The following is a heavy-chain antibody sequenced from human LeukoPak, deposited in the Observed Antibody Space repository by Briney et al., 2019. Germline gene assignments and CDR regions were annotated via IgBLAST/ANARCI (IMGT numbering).Heavy chain of an antibody. D-gene: IGHD3-10*01. CDR1: GFTFSNYG. V-gene: IGHV3-33*01. CDR2: IWYDGSNK. J-gene: IGHJ4*02. CDR3: ARDKLGRGVITATIDY. Sequence: PGGSLRLSCAASGFTFSNYGMHWVRQAPGKGLEWVAVIWYDGSNKYYADSVKGRFTISRDNSKNTLYLQMNSLRAEDTAVYYCARDKLGRGVITATIDYWGQGTLVTVSS.